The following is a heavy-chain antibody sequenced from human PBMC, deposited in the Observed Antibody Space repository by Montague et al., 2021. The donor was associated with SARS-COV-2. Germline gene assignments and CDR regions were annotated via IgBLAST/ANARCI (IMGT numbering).Heavy chain of an antibody. V-gene: IGHV4-39*01. CDR3: ARQETSGGWFKPDAFDV. CDR1: GGSISSSSYY. J-gene: IGHJ3*01. D-gene: IGHD6-19*01. CDR2: IYYSGST. Sequence: SETLSLTCTVSGGSISSSSYYWGWIRQPPGKGLEWIGSIYYSGSTNYNPSLKSRVTISVDTSKNQFSLKLSSVTAADTAVYYCARQETSGGWFKPDAFDVWGQGTMVTVSS.